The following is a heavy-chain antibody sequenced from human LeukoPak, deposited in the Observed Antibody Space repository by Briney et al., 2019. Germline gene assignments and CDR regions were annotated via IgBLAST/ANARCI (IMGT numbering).Heavy chain of an antibody. CDR1: GFTFSSYA. J-gene: IGHJ4*02. Sequence: HPGGSLRLSCAASGFTFSSYAMRWVRQAPGKGLEWVAVISYDGSNKYYADSVKGRFTISRDNSKNTLYLQMNSLRAEDTAVYYCARDPYYYDSSGCPDYWGQGTLVTVSS. D-gene: IGHD3-22*01. CDR2: ISYDGSNK. V-gene: IGHV3-30-3*01. CDR3: ARDPYYYDSSGCPDY.